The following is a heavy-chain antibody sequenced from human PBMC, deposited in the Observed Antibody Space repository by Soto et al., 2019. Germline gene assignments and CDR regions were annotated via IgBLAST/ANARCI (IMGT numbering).Heavy chain of an antibody. CDR3: AKSVYNWNDGFFDY. D-gene: IGHD1-1*01. V-gene: IGHV3-30*18. CDR2: ISYDGNNK. CDR1: GFTFSSYC. J-gene: IGHJ4*02. Sequence: PGGSLRLSCAASGFTFSSYCMHWVRQAPGKGLEWVAVISYDGNNKYYADSVKGRFTISRDNSKNTLYLQMSSLRAEDTAVYYCAKSVYNWNDGFFDYWGQGTLVTVSS.